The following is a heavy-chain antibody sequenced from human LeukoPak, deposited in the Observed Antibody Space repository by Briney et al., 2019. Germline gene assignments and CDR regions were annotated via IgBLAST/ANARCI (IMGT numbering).Heavy chain of an antibody. D-gene: IGHD2-2*02. J-gene: IGHJ4*02. V-gene: IGHV3-64*01. Sequence: GGSLRLSCAASGFTFSIYAMHWVRQAPGKGLEYVSAITSNGGSAYYANSVKGRFTISRDNSTHTLYLQMGSLRAEDIAVYYCARENCDSTTCYKTIDYWGQGTLVTVSS. CDR3: ARENCDSTTCYKTIDY. CDR1: GFTFSIYA. CDR2: ITSNGGSA.